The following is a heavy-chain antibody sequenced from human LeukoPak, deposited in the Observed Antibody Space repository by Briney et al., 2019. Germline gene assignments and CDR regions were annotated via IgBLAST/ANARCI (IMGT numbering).Heavy chain of an antibody. CDR3: ARYCSGVSRYSGYDY. D-gene: IGHD2-15*01. CDR1: GFTFSTYA. J-gene: IGHJ4*02. Sequence: GGSLRLSCAASGFTFSTYAMHWVRQTPGKGLEYASAISTNGGGTYYANSVKGRFTISRDNSKNTLYLQMGSLRAEDMAVYYCARYCSGVSRYSGYDYWGQGTLVTVSS. CDR2: ISTNGGGT. V-gene: IGHV3-64*01.